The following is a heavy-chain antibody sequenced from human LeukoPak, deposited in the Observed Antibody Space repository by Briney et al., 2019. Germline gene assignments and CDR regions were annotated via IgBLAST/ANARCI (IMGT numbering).Heavy chain of an antibody. CDR3: AREDNWNYDY. V-gene: IGHV1-2*02. Sequence: ASVKVSCKASGYTFNRYYMHWVRQAPGHGLEWMGWLNPNSGVTKYAQKFQGRVTMTRETSISTAYMELSSLRSDDTAVYYCAREDNWNYDYWGQGTLVTVS. CDR1: GYTFNRYY. J-gene: IGHJ4*02. CDR2: LNPNSGVT. D-gene: IGHD1-7*01.